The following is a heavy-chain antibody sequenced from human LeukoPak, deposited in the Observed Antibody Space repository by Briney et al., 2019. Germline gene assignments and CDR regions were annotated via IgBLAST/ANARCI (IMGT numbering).Heavy chain of an antibody. D-gene: IGHD6-13*01. Sequence: SGTLSLTCTVSGGSISSYYWSWIRQPAGKGLEWIGRIYSTGSTNYNPSLKSRVTMSVDTSKNQFSLRLRSVTAADTAVYYCARQIASAGTAGFDFWGQGALVTVSS. CDR2: IYSTGST. J-gene: IGHJ4*02. CDR1: GGSISSYY. V-gene: IGHV4-4*07. CDR3: ARQIASAGTAGFDF.